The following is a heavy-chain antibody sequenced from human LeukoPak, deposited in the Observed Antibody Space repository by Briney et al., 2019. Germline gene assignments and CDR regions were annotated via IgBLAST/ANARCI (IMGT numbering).Heavy chain of an antibody. Sequence: GGSLRLSCVASGFIFSSYAMSWVRQAPGKGLEGVSAITGSGSSTYYADSVKGRFTISRDNSKNTLSLQMNSLRTEDTAVYFCARDNYSSSWYKGEFVYWGQGTLVTVSS. CDR3: ARDNYSSSWYKGEFVY. CDR2: ITGSGSST. J-gene: IGHJ4*02. CDR1: GFIFSSYA. D-gene: IGHD6-13*01. V-gene: IGHV3-23*01.